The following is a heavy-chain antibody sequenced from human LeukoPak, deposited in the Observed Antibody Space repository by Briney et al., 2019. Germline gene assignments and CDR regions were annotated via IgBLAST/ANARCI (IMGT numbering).Heavy chain of an antibody. Sequence: PGGSLRLSCAASGFTFSNFAMSWVRQAPGKGLEWISYISNSGSTKYYADSVKGRFTISRDNAKNSLYLQMNSLRAEDTALYYCARATGVATTIGGPFDYWGQGTLVTVSS. CDR3: ARATGVATTIGGPFDY. D-gene: IGHD5-12*01. CDR2: ISNSGSTK. J-gene: IGHJ4*02. V-gene: IGHV3-48*04. CDR1: GFTFSNFA.